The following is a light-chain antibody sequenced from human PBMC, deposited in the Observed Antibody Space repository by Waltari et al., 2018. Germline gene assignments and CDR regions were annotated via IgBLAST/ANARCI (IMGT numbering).Light chain of an antibody. Sequence: IMLTQSPGTLSLSPGERATLSCRASQSISKYLAWSQQKPGQAPRLLIYDAASRATGIPDRFGGSGSGTDFSLTISRLEPEDSAVYYCQKYGTLPATFGQGTKVEIK. V-gene: IGKV3-20*01. CDR3: QKYGTLPAT. J-gene: IGKJ1*01. CDR2: DAA. CDR1: QSISKY.